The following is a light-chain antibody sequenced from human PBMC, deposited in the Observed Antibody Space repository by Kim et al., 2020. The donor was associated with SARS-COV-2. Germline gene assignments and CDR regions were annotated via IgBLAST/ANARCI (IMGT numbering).Light chain of an antibody. CDR3: QQYYSTHT. Sequence: DIVMTQSPDSLAVSLGERATINCKSSQSVLYSSNNKSYLAWYQQKPGQPPKLLIYWASTRESGVPDRFSGSGSGTDFTLTISSLQAEDVAVYYCQQYYSTHTFGQGTKLEI. J-gene: IGKJ2*01. CDR1: QSVLYSSNNKSY. V-gene: IGKV4-1*01. CDR2: WAS.